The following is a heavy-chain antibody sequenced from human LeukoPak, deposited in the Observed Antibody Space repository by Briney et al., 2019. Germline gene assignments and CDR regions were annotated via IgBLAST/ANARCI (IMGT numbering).Heavy chain of an antibody. CDR1: GFTFSSYS. CDR2: IDISSSTI. CDR3: TKGTIWLPFDY. J-gene: IGHJ4*02. D-gene: IGHD5-18*01. V-gene: IGHV3-48*01. Sequence: PGGSLRLSCAASGFTFSSYSMNWVRQAPGKGLEWVSHIDISSSTIYYADSVKGRLTISRDNSKNTLYLQMNSLRAEDTAVYYCTKGTIWLPFDYWGQGTLVTVSS.